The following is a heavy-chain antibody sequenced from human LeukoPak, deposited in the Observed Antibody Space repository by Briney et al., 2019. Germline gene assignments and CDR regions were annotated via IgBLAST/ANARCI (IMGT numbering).Heavy chain of an antibody. Sequence: ASVKVSCKASGYTFTSYDINWVRQATGQGLEWMGWTNPNSGNTGYAQKFQGRVTMTRNTSISTAYMELSSLRSEDTAVYYCARAYGVVPYYYYYYYMDVWGKGTTVTVSS. CDR1: GYTFTSYD. J-gene: IGHJ6*03. V-gene: IGHV1-8*01. CDR2: TNPNSGNT. CDR3: ARAYGVVPYYYYYYYMDV. D-gene: IGHD2-2*01.